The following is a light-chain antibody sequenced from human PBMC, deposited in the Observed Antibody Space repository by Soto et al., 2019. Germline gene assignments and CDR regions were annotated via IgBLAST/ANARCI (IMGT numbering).Light chain of an antibody. CDR1: QRLVYSDGFTY. CDR3: MQATHWPWT. V-gene: IGKV2-30*01. J-gene: IGKJ1*01. Sequence: DVVMTQSPLSLPVTLGQPASMSXRSSQRLVYSDGFTYLNWFQQRPGQSPRXXIYKVSNRDSGVPDRFSGRGAGTDFTLTISRVEADDVGVYYCMQATHWPWTFGQGTKVDIK. CDR2: KVS.